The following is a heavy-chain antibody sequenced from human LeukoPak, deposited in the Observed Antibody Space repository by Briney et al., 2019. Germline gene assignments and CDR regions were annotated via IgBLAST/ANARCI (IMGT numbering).Heavy chain of an antibody. J-gene: IGHJ4*02. CDR1: GFSFTSYA. CDR3: VKRSDYGGNWNHFDH. Sequence: GGSLRLSCAASGFSFTSYAMSWVRQAPGKGLEWVSAIGGSGHSTYYADSAKGRFTISRDNSKDTLYLQMNSLRAEGTAVYYCVKRSDYGGNWNHFDHWGQGTLVTVSS. CDR2: IGGSGHST. D-gene: IGHD4-23*01. V-gene: IGHV3-23*01.